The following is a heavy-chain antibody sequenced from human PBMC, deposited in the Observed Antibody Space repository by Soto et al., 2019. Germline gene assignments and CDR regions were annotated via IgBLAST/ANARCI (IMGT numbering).Heavy chain of an antibody. Sequence: GGSLRLSCAASGFNFGASWMAWVRQAPGKGLEWVADIKQDGSEKNYVDSVKGRVTISRDDAKNSLYLQMNSLRAEDTAVYYCARAEGPGPTLYWGQGTLVTVSS. CDR1: GFNFGASW. V-gene: IGHV3-7*01. J-gene: IGHJ4*02. CDR3: ARAEGPGPTLY. CDR2: IKQDGSEK.